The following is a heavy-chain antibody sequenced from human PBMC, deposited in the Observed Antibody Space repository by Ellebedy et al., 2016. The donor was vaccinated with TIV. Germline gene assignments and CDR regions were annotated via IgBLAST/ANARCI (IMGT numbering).Heavy chain of an antibody. D-gene: IGHD6-13*01. Sequence: AASVKVSCKASGYTFTGYYIHWVRQAPGQGLEWMGIINPSGGSTSYAQKFQGRVTMTRDTSTSTVYMEVSSLRSEDTAVYYCASGESSWYDYWGQGTLVTVSS. V-gene: IGHV1-46*01. CDR2: INPSGGST. CDR1: GYTFTGYY. CDR3: ASGESSWYDY. J-gene: IGHJ4*02.